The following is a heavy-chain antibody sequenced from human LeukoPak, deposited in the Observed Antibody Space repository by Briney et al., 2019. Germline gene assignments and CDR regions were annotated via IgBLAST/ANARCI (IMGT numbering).Heavy chain of an antibody. CDR1: GYTFSGYY. CDR2: INPNSGDT. J-gene: IGHJ4*02. V-gene: IGHV1-2*02. CDR3: ARADSNSGRSFDH. D-gene: IGHD3-10*01. Sequence: GASVKVSCKASGYTFSGYYIHWVRQAPGQGLEWMGWINPNSGDTHYTQKFQGSVTMPRDTSINTAYMEVSSPRSDDTAVYYCARADSNSGRSFDHWGQGTLVTVSS.